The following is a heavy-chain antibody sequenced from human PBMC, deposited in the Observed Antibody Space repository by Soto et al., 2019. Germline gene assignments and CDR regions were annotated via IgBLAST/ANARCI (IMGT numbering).Heavy chain of an antibody. CDR1: GFTFNNYG. Sequence: QVQLVESGGGVVQPGRSLRLSCVASGFTFNNYGMHWARQAPGKGLEWVAVISYDGRNKYYGDSVKGRFTISRDNSKNTVYLQMNSLRDDDTAVYFCGGGWNFFDSWGQGTLVTVSS. D-gene: IGHD1-7*01. CDR2: ISYDGRNK. J-gene: IGHJ4*02. V-gene: IGHV3-30*03. CDR3: GGGWNFFDS.